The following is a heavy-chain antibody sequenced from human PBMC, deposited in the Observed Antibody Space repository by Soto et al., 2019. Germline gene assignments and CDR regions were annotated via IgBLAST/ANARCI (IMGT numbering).Heavy chain of an antibody. CDR3: ARSYSSGWEFDY. CDR2: ISSTGRTI. D-gene: IGHD6-19*01. CDR1: GFTFSNYY. V-gene: IGHV3-11*01. J-gene: IGHJ4*02. Sequence: GGSLRLSCGASGFTFSNYYMSWIRQAPGRGLEWVSYISSTGRTIYYADSVKGRFTVSRDNAQNSLSLKLNSLRVEDTAVYYCARSYSSGWEFDYWGQGTQVTVSS.